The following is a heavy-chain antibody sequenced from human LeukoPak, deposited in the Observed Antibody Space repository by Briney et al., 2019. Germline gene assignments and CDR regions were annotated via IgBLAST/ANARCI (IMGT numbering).Heavy chain of an antibody. V-gene: IGHV1-8*01. Sequence: ASVKVSCKASGYTFTSYDINWVRQATGQGLEWMGWMNPNSGNTGYAQKFQGRVTMTRNTSISTAYMELSSLRSEDTAVYYCARGRYDTAGKYYYYMDVWGKGTTVTVSS. CDR2: MNPNSGNT. D-gene: IGHD5-18*01. J-gene: IGHJ6*03. CDR1: GYTFTSYD. CDR3: ARGRYDTAGKYYYYMDV.